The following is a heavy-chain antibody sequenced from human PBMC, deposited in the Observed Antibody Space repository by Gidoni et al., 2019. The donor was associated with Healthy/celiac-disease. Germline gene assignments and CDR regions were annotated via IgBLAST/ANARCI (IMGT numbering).Heavy chain of an antibody. CDR2: IKQDGSEK. CDR1: GFTFSSYW. CDR3: ARDLEGQQLATFDY. D-gene: IGHD6-13*01. Sequence: EVQLVESGGGLCQPGGPLRRSCAAFGFTFSSYWMSWVRQAPGKGVEWVANIKQDGSEKYYVDSVKGRFTISRDNAKNSLYLQMNSLRAEDTAVYYCARDLEGQQLATFDYWGQGTLVTVSS. J-gene: IGHJ4*02. V-gene: IGHV3-7*01.